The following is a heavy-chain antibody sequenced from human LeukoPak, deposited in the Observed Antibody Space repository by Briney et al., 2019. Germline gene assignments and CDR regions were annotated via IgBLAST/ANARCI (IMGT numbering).Heavy chain of an antibody. CDR2: ISYDGSNK. CDR1: GFTFSSYG. D-gene: IGHD3-10*01. J-gene: IGHJ4*02. CDR3: AKGNYYGPFDY. Sequence: GRSLRLSCAASGFTFSSYGMHWVRQAPGKGLGWVAVISYDGSNKYFADSVKGRFTISRDNSKNTLYLQMNSLRAEDTAVYYCAKGNYYGPFDYWGQGTLVTVSS. V-gene: IGHV3-30*18.